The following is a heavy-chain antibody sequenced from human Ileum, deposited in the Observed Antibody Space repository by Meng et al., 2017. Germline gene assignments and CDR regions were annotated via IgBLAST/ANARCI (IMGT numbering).Heavy chain of an antibody. J-gene: IGHJ2*01. Sequence: QLHRQGPGPGLWKPSGTLSLTCAVSGGSIESNNWWTWIRQPPGQGLEWIGEVYHSGSTHYNPSLQSRVTISIDNSKNRFSLSLNSVTAADTAIYYCARADYVRYFDLWGRGTLVTVSS. CDR1: GGSIESNNW. V-gene: IGHV4-4*02. CDR3: ARADYVRYFDL. CDR2: VYHSGST. D-gene: IGHD3-10*02.